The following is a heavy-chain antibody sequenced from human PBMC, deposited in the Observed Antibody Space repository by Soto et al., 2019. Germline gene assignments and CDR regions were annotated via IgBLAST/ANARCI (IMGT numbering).Heavy chain of an antibody. Sequence: PGGSLRLSCAASGFTFSSYGMHWVRQAPGKGLEWVAVIWYDGSNKYYADSVKGRFTISRDNSKNTLYLQMNSLRAEDTAVYYCAREGLNCSGGSCYGPDAFDIWGQGTMVTVSS. CDR2: IWYDGSNK. J-gene: IGHJ3*02. CDR3: AREGLNCSGGSCYGPDAFDI. CDR1: GFTFSSYG. V-gene: IGHV3-33*01. D-gene: IGHD2-15*01.